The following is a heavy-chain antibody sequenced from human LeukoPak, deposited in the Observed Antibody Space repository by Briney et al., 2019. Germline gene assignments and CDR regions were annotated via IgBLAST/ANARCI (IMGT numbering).Heavy chain of an antibody. CDR1: GFTFSTYW. J-gene: IGHJ4*02. V-gene: IGHV3-23*01. Sequence: PGGSLRLSCAASGFTFSTYWMNWVRQAPGKGLEWVSSISGSGNKTSYGESVKGRFTISRDNSRNTVYLQMNSLRDEDTAIYYCARHTRVAAGARSDYWGQGTLVTVSS. CDR2: ISGSGNKT. D-gene: IGHD6-13*01. CDR3: ARHTRVAAGARSDY.